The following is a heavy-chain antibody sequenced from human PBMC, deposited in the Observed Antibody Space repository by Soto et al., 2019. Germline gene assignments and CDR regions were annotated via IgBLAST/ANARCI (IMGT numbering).Heavy chain of an antibody. J-gene: IGHJ6*02. CDR2: IWYGGSNK. D-gene: IGHD2-15*01. V-gene: IGHV3-33*01. CDR1: GFSGSIYG. Sequence: GGSLTLSCAASGFSGSIYGMHWFRQAPGKGLEWVAVIWYGGSNKYYADSVKGRFTISRDNSKNTLYLQMNSLRAEDTAVYYCARDKSDYCSGGSCYFKNYYSYYGMDVWGQGTTVPVSS. CDR3: ARDKSDYCSGGSCYFKNYYSYYGMDV.